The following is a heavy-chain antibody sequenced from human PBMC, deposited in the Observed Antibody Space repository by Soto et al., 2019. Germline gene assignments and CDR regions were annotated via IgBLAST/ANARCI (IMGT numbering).Heavy chain of an antibody. J-gene: IGHJ4*02. CDR2: IWYDGSNK. V-gene: IGHV3-33*01. D-gene: IGHD6-6*01. CDR3: ARAAAARPSPYYFDY. CDR1: GFTFSSYG. Sequence: QVQLVESGGGVVQPGRSLRLSCAASGFTFSSYGMHWVRQAPGKGLAWVAVIWYDGSNKYYADSVKGRFTISRDNSKNTLYLQMNSLRAEDTAVYYCARAAAARPSPYYFDYWGQGTLVTVSS.